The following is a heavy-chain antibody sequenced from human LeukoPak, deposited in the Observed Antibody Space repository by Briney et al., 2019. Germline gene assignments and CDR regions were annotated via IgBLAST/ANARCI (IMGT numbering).Heavy chain of an antibody. D-gene: IGHD7-27*01. CDR2: IVSTSHVT. CDR1: GFTFSDYS. J-gene: IGHJ3*01. CDR3: ARVDDDWGPNTFDL. Sequence: RPGGSLRLSCAASGFTFSDYSMNWVRQAPGKGPEWLSYIVSTSHVTIYADSVMGRFTISRDNAKNSVSLQMASLRRHDTAVYYCARVDDDWGPNTFDLWGPGTMVTVS. V-gene: IGHV3-48*01.